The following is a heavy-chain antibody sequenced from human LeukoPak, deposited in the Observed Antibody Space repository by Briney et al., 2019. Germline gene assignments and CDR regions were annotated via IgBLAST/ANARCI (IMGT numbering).Heavy chain of an antibody. D-gene: IGHD3-10*01. V-gene: IGHV4-39*07. J-gene: IGHJ6*02. CDR3: ARVWLFGMDV. Sequence: SETLSLTCTVSGGFISSSSYYWGWIRQPPGKGLEWIGEINHSGSTNYNPSLKSRVTISVDTSKNQFSLKLSSVTAADTAVYYCARVWLFGMDVWGQGTTVTVSS. CDR2: INHSGST. CDR1: GGFISSSSYY.